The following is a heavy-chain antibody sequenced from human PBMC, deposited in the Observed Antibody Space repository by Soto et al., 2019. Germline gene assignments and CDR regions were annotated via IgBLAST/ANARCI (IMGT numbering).Heavy chain of an antibody. CDR3: ARGTIDYDFWSGYFLD. Sequence: SVKVSCKASGYTFTGYYMHWVRQAPGQGLEWMGWINPNSGGTNYAQKFQGRVTMTRDTSISTAYMELSRLRSDDTAVYYRARGTIDYDFWSGYFLDWGQGTLVTVS. CDR2: INPNSGGT. D-gene: IGHD3-3*01. V-gene: IGHV1-2*02. J-gene: IGHJ4*02. CDR1: GYTFTGYY.